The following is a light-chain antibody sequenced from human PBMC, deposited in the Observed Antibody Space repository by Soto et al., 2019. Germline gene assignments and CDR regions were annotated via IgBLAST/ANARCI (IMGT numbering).Light chain of an antibody. CDR1: SSNIGGNS. J-gene: IGLJ1*01. Sequence: QSVLTQPPSVSAAPGQKVTISCSGSSSNIGGNSVSWYQQLPGTAPKLLIYDDNKRPSGIPDRFSGSKSGTSATLGITGFQTGDEAHYYCGSWDSSLSAYVFGNGTKVTVL. V-gene: IGLV1-51*01. CDR3: GSWDSSLSAYV. CDR2: DDN.